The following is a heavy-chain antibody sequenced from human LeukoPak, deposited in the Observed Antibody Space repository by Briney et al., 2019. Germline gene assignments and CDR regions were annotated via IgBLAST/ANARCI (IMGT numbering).Heavy chain of an antibody. D-gene: IGHD5-24*01. CDR2: ISGSGGST. CDR3: AKDRDAYRIFDY. CDR1: GFTFSSYA. Sequence: GGSLRLSCAASGFTFSSYAVSWVRQAPGKGLEWVSAISGSGGSTYYADSVKGRFTISRDNSKNTLYLQMNSLRAEDTALYYCAKDRDAYRIFDYWGRGTLVTVSS. J-gene: IGHJ4*02. V-gene: IGHV3-23*01.